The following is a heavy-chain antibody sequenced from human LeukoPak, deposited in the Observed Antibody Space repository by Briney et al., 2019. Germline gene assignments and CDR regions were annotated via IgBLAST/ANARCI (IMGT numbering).Heavy chain of an antibody. CDR2: ISSTGSTI. J-gene: IGHJ4*02. D-gene: IGHD3-10*01. CDR1: GFTLSSYS. Sequence: PGGSLRLSCAASGFTLSSYSMNWVRQAPGKGLEWISYISSTGSTIYYADSVKGRFTISRDNAQNSLYLQMNSLRDEDTAVYYCARDSRFGKLLIPYFDYWGQGTLVTVSS. CDR3: ARDSRFGKLLIPYFDY. V-gene: IGHV3-48*02.